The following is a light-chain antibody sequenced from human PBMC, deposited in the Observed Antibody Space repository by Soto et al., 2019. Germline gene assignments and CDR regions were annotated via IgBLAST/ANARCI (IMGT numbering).Light chain of an antibody. CDR2: GAS. V-gene: IGKV3-15*01. CDR1: QSVGNN. CDR3: QQYSNWRRGT. Sequence: IVMTQSPATLSVSPVERATLSCRASQSVGNNLASYQHKAVQAPRLLVYGASTRATGVPARFSGSESGTDFTLTISGLKSADFAIYYCQQYSNWRRGTFGQGTKVDIK. J-gene: IGKJ1*01.